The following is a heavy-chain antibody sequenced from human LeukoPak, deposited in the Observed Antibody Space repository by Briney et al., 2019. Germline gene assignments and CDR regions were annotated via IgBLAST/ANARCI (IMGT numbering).Heavy chain of an antibody. V-gene: IGHV3-7*01. CDR3: AREAMVRGVPDAFDI. CDR2: INQDGGRI. J-gene: IGHJ3*02. CDR1: GFTFNSHW. Sequence: PGGSLRLSCAASGFTFNSHWMNWVRQAPGKGLEWVGIINQDGGRIGYGDSVKGRFAISRDNAKNLLFLQMNNLRAEDTAVYYCAREAMVRGVPDAFDIWGQGTVVTVSS. D-gene: IGHD3-10*01.